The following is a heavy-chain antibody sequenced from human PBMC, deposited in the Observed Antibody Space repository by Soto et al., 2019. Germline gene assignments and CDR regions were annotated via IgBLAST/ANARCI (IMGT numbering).Heavy chain of an antibody. J-gene: IGHJ4*02. V-gene: IGHV3-30-3*01. CDR2: ISYDGSNK. D-gene: IGHD5-18*01. CDR1: GFTFSSYA. Sequence: QVQLVESGGGVVQPGRSLRLSCAASGFTFSSYAMHWVRQAPGKGLEWVAVISYDGSNKYYADSVKGRFTISRDNSKNTLYLQMNSLRAEDTAVYYCARDLGAGPHVDTAMPPDYWGQGTLVTVSS. CDR3: ARDLGAGPHVDTAMPPDY.